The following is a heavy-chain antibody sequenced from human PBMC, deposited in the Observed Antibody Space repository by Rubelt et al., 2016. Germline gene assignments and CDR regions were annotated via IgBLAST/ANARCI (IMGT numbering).Heavy chain of an antibody. J-gene: IGHJ4*02. CDR2: IYYSGST. CDR1: GGSISSYY. Sequence: QVQLQESGPGLVKPSETLSLTCTVSGGSISSYYWSWIRQPPGKGLEWIGSIYYSGSTNYNPFLKSRVTISVDTSKNQFSLKLSLVTAADTAVYYCARAKGAVAGTRYVDYWGQGTLVTVSS. D-gene: IGHD6-19*01. V-gene: IGHV4-59*01. CDR3: ARAKGAVAGTRYVDY.